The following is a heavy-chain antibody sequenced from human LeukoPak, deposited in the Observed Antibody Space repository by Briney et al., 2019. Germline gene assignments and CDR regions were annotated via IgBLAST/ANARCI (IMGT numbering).Heavy chain of an antibody. CDR3: ARDPADNDH. CDR2: ISYDGSTR. Sequence: GGSLRLSCAASGFTFSNYAIHWVRQAPGKGLEWVAVISYDGSTRYYADSVKGRFTISRDNSKNTLYLEMNSLRPEDTSIYYCARDPADNDHWGQGTLVTVSS. J-gene: IGHJ4*02. CDR1: GFTFSNYA. V-gene: IGHV3-30-3*01.